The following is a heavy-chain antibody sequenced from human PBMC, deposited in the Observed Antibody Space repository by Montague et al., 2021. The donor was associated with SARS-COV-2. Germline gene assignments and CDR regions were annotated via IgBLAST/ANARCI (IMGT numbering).Heavy chain of an antibody. D-gene: IGHD4-17*01. J-gene: IGHJ1*01. V-gene: IGHV3-48*04. Sequence: RILSLSASGFSFGSYSMNWVRQAPGKGLEWVSYISRSSRTIYYADSVKGRITISRDNAKNSLYLQMNSLRAEDTAVYYCADYGDTEPFQHWGQGTLVTVSS. CDR2: ISRSSRTI. CDR3: ADYGDTEPFQH. CDR1: GFSFGSYS.